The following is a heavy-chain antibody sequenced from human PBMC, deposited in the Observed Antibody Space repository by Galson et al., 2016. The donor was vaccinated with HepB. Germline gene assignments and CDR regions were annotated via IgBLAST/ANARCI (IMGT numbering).Heavy chain of an antibody. CDR1: GGTFSNYA. Sequence: SVKVSCKASGGTFSNYAISWVRQAPGQGLEWMGGIIPIFGTGNYAQKFQGRVTITADESTNTVYMELSSLRSEDTAIYYCARVGSSIGWYNPFDYRGQGALATVSS. CDR3: ARVGSSIGWYNPFDY. CDR2: IIPIFGTG. J-gene: IGHJ4*02. D-gene: IGHD6-19*01. V-gene: IGHV1-69*13.